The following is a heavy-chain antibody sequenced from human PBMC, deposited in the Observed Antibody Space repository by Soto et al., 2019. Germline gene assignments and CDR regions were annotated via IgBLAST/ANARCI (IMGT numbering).Heavy chain of an antibody. CDR1: GGSISSTSYC. J-gene: IGHJ6*02. V-gene: IGHV4-39*01. CDR2: IYYSGST. Sequence: KASETLSLTCTVSGGSISSTSYCWCWIRQPPGKGLERIGSIYYSGSTYYNPSLQSRVTISVATYKNQFSLKLSSVTAADTAVYYCSSHPPSYYGIDVWGQGTTVTGSS. CDR3: SSHPPSYYGIDV.